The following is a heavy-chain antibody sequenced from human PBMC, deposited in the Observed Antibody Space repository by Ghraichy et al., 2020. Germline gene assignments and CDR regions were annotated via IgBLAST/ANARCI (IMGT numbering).Heavy chain of an antibody. CDR3: ARRLREEAFDI. D-gene: IGHD1-26*01. CDR2: IYHSGST. CDR1: GYSITSVYY. J-gene: IGHJ3*02. Sequence: TLSLTCAVSGYSITSVYYWGWIRQPPGKGLEWIGSIYHSGSTYYNPSLKSRVTISVDMSKNQFSLKLSSVTAADTAVYYCARRLREEAFDIWGQGTMVIVSS. V-gene: IGHV4-38-2*01.